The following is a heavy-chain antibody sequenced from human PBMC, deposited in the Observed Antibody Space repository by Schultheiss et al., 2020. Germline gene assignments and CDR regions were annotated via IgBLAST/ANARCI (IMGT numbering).Heavy chain of an antibody. CDR2: IYYSGST. D-gene: IGHD2-2*01. J-gene: IGHJ4*02. CDR1: GGSISSGGYY. V-gene: IGHV4-61*08. CDR3: ARDQLRSVYFDY. Sequence: SQTLSLTCTVSGGSISSGGYYWSWIRQHPGKGLEWIGYIYYSGSTNYNPSLKSRVTISVDTSKNQFSLKLSSVTAADTAVYYCARDQLRSVYFDYWGQGTLVTVSS.